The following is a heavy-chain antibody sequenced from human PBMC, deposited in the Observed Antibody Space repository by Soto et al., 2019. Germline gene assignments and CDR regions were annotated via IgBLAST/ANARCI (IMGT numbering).Heavy chain of an antibody. V-gene: IGHV4-34*01. CDR1: VGSFSGYY. CDR3: PRAPEYSSSLEYYYDDYMDV. D-gene: IGHD6-6*01. Sequence: SETLSLTCAVYVGSFSGYYWSWIRQPPGKRLEWIGEINHSGSTNYNPSLKRRVTISVDTSKNHFSVKLSSVTAARLAVYSVPRAPEYSSSLEYYYDDYMDVWGKGTTVTVSS. CDR2: INHSGST. J-gene: IGHJ6*03.